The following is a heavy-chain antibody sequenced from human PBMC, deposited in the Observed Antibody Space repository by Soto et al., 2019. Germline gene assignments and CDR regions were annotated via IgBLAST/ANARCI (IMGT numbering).Heavy chain of an antibody. CDR3: ARDQAHGWIQLWPY. J-gene: IGHJ4*02. CDR1: GYTFTSCG. CDR2: ISAYNGNT. V-gene: IGHV1-18*01. Sequence: ASVKVSCKASGYTFTSCGISWVRQAPGQGLEWMGWISAYNGNTNYAQKLQGRVTMTTDTSTSTAYMELRSLRSDDTAVYYCARDQAHGWIQLWPYWGQGTLVTVSS. D-gene: IGHD5-18*01.